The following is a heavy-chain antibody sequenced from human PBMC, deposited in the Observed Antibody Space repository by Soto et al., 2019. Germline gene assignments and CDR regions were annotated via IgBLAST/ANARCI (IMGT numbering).Heavy chain of an antibody. CDR1: GYTFTGYY. CDR3: ARALPSDSSGWSGRAFDI. V-gene: IGHV1-2*04. J-gene: IGHJ3*02. Sequence: ASVKVSCKASGYTFTGYYMHWVRQAPGQGLEWMGWINPNSGGTNYAQKFQGWVTMTRDTSISTAYMELGRLRSDDTAVYYCARALPSDSSGWSGRAFDIWGQGTMVTVSS. CDR2: INPNSGGT. D-gene: IGHD6-19*01.